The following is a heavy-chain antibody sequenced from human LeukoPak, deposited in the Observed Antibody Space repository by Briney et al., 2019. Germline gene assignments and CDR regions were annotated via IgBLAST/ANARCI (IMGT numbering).Heavy chain of an antibody. CDR2: ISYDGSNK. CDR1: GFTFSSYA. V-gene: IGHV3-30-3*01. Sequence: GGSLRLSCAASGFTFSSYAMHWVRQAPGKGPEWVAVISYDGSNKYYADSVKGRFTISRDNSKNTLYLQMNSLRAEDTAVYYCARAGTDSSGWYVFFDYWGQGTLVTVSS. J-gene: IGHJ4*02. CDR3: ARAGTDSSGWYVFFDY. D-gene: IGHD6-19*01.